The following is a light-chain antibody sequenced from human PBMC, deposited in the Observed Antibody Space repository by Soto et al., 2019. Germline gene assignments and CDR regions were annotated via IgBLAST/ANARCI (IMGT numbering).Light chain of an antibody. V-gene: IGKV3-15*01. CDR1: QSVSSS. J-gene: IGKJ1*01. CDR2: DTS. CDR3: QQDVHWPPGT. Sequence: DIVVPQSPATLSVSPGERVTLSCRASQSVSSSLAWYQQRPGQAPRLLIYDTSTRAPGIATRFSGSGSGTEVTLTISSRQSEDVAVYYGQQDVHWPPGTCGQGTTVEIK.